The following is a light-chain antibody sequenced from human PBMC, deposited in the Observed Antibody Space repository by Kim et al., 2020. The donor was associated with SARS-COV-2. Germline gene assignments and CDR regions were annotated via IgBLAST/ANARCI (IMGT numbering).Light chain of an antibody. CDR1: QSVRSNF. CDR2: GAS. CDR3: QQYATSPWT. V-gene: IGKV3-20*01. Sequence: SPGERATLSCRASQSVRSNFLAWYQQRAGQATRLLIYGASSRATGMPDRFSGSGSDTDFTLTISRLEPEDYAVYYCQQYATSPWTFGQGTKVEIK. J-gene: IGKJ1*01.